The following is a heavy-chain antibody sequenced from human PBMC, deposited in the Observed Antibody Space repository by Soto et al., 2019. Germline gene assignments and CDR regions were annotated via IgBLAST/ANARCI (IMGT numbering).Heavy chain of an antibody. CDR1: GYTFTSYD. J-gene: IGHJ6*02. V-gene: IGHV1-8*01. Sequence: ASVKVSCKASGYTFTSYDINWVRQATGQGLEWMGWMNPNSGNTGYAQKFQGRVTMTRNTSISTAYMELSSLRSEDTAVYYCARGGVLRFFEWLILPPPPYGMDVWGQGTTVTVSS. CDR3: ARGGVLRFFEWLILPPPPYGMDV. D-gene: IGHD3-3*01. CDR2: MNPNSGNT.